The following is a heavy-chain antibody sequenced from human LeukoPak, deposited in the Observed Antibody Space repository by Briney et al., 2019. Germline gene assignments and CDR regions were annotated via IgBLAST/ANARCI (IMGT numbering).Heavy chain of an antibody. V-gene: IGHV4-34*01. D-gene: IGHD1-1*01. J-gene: IGHJ4*02. CDR3: ARGRLDGYYFDY. CDR2: IHYSGAT. CDR1: GGSFSGYY. Sequence: SETLSLTCVVYGGSFSGYYWTWIRQPPGKGLEWIGEIHYSGATSYKPSLRSRVTISGDTSKNQVSLNLRSVTAADTAVYYCARGRLDGYYFDYWGQGALATVSS.